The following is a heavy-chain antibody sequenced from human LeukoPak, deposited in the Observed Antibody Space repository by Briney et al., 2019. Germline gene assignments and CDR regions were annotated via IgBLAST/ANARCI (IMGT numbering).Heavy chain of an antibody. CDR2: ISSSSSYI. CDR1: GFTFSSYS. Sequence: GGSLRLSCAASGFTFSSYSMNWVRQAPGKGLEWVSSISSSSSYIYYADSVKGRLTISRDNAKNSLYLQMNSLRAEDTAVYYCAREATAKGNKDIDYWGQGTLVTVSS. V-gene: IGHV3-21*01. D-gene: IGHD4-23*01. CDR3: AREATAKGNKDIDY. J-gene: IGHJ4*02.